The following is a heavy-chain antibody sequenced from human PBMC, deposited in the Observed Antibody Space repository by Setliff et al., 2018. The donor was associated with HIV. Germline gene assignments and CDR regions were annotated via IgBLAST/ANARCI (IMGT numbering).Heavy chain of an antibody. D-gene: IGHD3-10*01. V-gene: IGHV3-21*06. Sequence: GGSLRLSCAASGFTFSAYAMTWVRQAPGKGLEWVASISGSGDSIYYAGSVEGRFTISRDSAKHSLFLQMSSLRVEDTAVYFCARDGRSGIVAGGTSYYFFYMDVWGNGTTVTVSS. CDR3: ARDGRSGIVAGGTSYYFFYMDV. J-gene: IGHJ6*03. CDR2: ISGSGDSI. CDR1: GFTFSAYA.